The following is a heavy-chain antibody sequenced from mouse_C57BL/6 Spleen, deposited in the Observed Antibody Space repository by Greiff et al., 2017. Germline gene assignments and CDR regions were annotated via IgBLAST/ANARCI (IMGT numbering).Heavy chain of an antibody. CDR1: GYAFSSSW. V-gene: IGHV1-82*01. D-gene: IGHD2-1*01. Sequence: QVQLQQSGPELVKPGASVKISCKASGYAFSSSWMNWVKQRPGKGLEWIGRIYPGDGDTNYNGKLKGKATLTADKTSSTAYLQLSSLTSEDSAVYFCARRGNGRDGFAYWGQGTLVTVSA. CDR3: ARRGNGRDGFAY. J-gene: IGHJ3*01. CDR2: IYPGDGDT.